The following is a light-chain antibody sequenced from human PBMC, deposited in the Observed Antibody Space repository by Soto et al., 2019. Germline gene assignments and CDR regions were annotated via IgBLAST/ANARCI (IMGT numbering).Light chain of an antibody. CDR3: QQYKYWPPDKNT. CDR1: QSVSTN. Sequence: EIVMTQSPDTLSVSPGERATLSCRASQSVSTNLAWYQHKPGQAPRIVIYGASTRATGIPARFSGSGSGTAFTLTISSLQSEDFAVYYCQQYKYWPPDKNTFGRGTNLEIK. V-gene: IGKV3-15*01. J-gene: IGKJ2*01. CDR2: GAS.